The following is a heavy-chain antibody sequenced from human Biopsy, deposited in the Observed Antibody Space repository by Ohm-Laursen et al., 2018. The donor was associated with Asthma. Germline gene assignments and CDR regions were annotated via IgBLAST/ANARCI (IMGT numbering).Heavy chain of an antibody. J-gene: IGHJ6*02. CDR3: ARDYYDFWNRSVYTYFGMDV. Sequence: SQTLSLTCCVSGYSISNGGYYWTWVRQRPGKGLEWIGNIYHRGNTKYNPSLKSRLSFSVDTSKNQFSLKLSSVTAADTAIYFCARDYYDFWNRSVYTYFGMDVWGRGTTVVVPS. CDR1: GYSISNGGYY. CDR2: IYHRGNT. V-gene: IGHV4-31*03. D-gene: IGHD3-3*01.